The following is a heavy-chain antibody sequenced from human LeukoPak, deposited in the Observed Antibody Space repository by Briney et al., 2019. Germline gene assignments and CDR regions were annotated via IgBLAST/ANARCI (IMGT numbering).Heavy chain of an antibody. J-gene: IGHJ4*02. Sequence: GGSLRLSCAASGFALSSHWMNWVRQAPGKGLEWVGRIKSKTDGGTTDYAAPVKGRFTISRDDSKNTLYLQMNSLKTEDTAVYYCTTRLLWFGELLPYWGQGTLVTVSS. CDR3: TTRLLWFGELLPY. CDR1: GFALSSHW. V-gene: IGHV3-15*07. CDR2: IKSKTDGGTT. D-gene: IGHD3-10*01.